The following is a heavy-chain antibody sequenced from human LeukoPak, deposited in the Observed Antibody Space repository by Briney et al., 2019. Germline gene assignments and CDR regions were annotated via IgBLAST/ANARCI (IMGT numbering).Heavy chain of an antibody. CDR3: ARVISGAVAGRGWFDP. V-gene: IGHV3-21*01. CDR1: GFTFSDYY. Sequence: TGGSLRLSCAASGFTFSDYYMNWVRQAPGKGLEWVSSISSSSSYIYYADSVKGRFTISRDNAKNSLYLQMNSLRAEDTAVYYCARVISGAVAGRGWFDPWGQGTLVTVSS. D-gene: IGHD6-19*01. J-gene: IGHJ5*02. CDR2: ISSSSSYI.